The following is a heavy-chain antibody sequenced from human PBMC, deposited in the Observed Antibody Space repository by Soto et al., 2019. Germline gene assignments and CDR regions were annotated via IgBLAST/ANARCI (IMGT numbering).Heavy chain of an antibody. CDR3: IGTYSGSSMRFDY. Sequence: EVQLVESGGGLVPPGGSLRLSCAASGFTFSNAWMTWVRQAPGKGLEWVGRVKSKTDGGTIDYAAPVKDRFTISRDDSKNTLYLQMNSLKSEDTAVYYCIGTYSGSSMRFDYWGQGTLVTVSS. J-gene: IGHJ4*02. CDR2: VKSKTDGGTI. D-gene: IGHD5-12*01. CDR1: GFTFSNAW. V-gene: IGHV3-15*01.